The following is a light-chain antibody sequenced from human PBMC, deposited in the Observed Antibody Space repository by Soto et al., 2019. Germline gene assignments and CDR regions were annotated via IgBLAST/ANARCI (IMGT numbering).Light chain of an antibody. V-gene: IGKV1-5*03. CDR3: QHCNSYSEA. CDR1: RTISSW. J-gene: IGKJ1*01. CDR2: KAS. Sequence: DIRIPQSPSTLSGSVADRATITCLASRTISSWVAWSQQKPGKALNLLIYKASTLKSGVPSRFSGSGSGTEFPLTISSLQPDDFATYYCQHCNSYSEAFGQGTKVELK.